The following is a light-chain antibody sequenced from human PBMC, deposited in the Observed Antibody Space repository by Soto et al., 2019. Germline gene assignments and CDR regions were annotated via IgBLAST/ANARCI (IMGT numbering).Light chain of an antibody. CDR3: QQYDSYWT. J-gene: IGKJ1*01. CDR2: DAS. CDR1: QSISSW. Sequence: DIQMTQSPSTLSASVGDRVTITCRASQSISSWLAWYQQKPGKAPKRLIFDASTLKGGVPSRFSGSGSGTEFTLTISSLQPDDFATYYCQQYDSYWTFGQGTKVDIK. V-gene: IGKV1-5*01.